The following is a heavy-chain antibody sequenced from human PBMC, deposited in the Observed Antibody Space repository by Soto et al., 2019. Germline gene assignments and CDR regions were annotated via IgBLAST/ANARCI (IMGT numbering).Heavy chain of an antibody. J-gene: IGHJ6*02. V-gene: IGHV4-31*03. Sequence: PSETLSLTCTVSGGSISSGGYYWSWIRQHPGKGLEWIGYIYYSGSTYYNPSLKSRVTISVDTSKNQFSLKLSSVTAADTAVYYCARVTTVTTGVYYYGMDVWGQGTTVTVSS. CDR3: ARVTTVTTGVYYYGMDV. D-gene: IGHD4-17*01. CDR2: IYYSGST. CDR1: GGSISSGGYY.